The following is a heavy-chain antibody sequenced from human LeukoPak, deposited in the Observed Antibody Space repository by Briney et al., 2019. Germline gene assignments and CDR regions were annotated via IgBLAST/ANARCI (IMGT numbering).Heavy chain of an antibody. CDR1: GYTFTGYY. D-gene: IGHD3-22*01. V-gene: IGHV1-2*04. J-gene: IGHJ4*02. CDR3: ARNNYYDSSGLDY. CDR2: INPNSGGT. Sequence: SVTVSCKASGYTFTGYYMHWVRQAPGQGLEWMGWINPNSGGTNYAQKFQGWVTMTRDTSISTAYMELSRLRSDDTAVYYCARNNYYDSSGLDYWGQGTLVTVSS.